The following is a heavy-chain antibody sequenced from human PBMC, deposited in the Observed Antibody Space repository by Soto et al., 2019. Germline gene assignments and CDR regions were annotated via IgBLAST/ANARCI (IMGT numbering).Heavy chain of an antibody. V-gene: IGHV1-8*01. J-gene: IGHJ4*02. CDR3: ARGQYDYVWGSYRQSSYYFDY. Sequence: QVQLVQSGVEVKKPGASVKVSCKASGYTFTSYDIHWVRQATGQGLEWMGWMNPNSGNTGYAQKFQGRVTMTRNTSISTAYMELSSLRSEDTAVYYCARGQYDYVWGSYRQSSYYFDYWGQGTLVTVSS. D-gene: IGHD3-16*02. CDR2: MNPNSGNT. CDR1: GYTFTSYD.